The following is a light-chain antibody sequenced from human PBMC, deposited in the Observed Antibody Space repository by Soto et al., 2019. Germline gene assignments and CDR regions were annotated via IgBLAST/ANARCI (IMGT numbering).Light chain of an antibody. CDR1: SGHSSYI. CDR2: LEGSGSY. CDR3: ETWDRNTRV. J-gene: IGLJ3*02. V-gene: IGLV4-60*03. Sequence: QPVLTQSSSASASLGSSVKLTCTLSSGHSSYIIAWHQQQPGKAPRYLMNLEGSGSYNKGSGVPDRFSGSSSGADRYLAISNLQSEDEADYYCETWDRNTRVFGGGTKVTVL.